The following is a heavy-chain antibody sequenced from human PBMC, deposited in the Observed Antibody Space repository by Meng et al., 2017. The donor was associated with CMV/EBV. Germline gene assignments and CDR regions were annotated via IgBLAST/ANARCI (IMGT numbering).Heavy chain of an antibody. CDR3: AVPGSNRIFGVVSSSYGMDV. J-gene: IGHJ6*02. CDR1: GYTFTSYY. Sequence: ASVKVSCKASGYTFTSYYMHWVRQAPGQGLEWMGIINPSGGSTSYAQKFQGRVTMTRDTSTSTVYMELSSLRSEDTAVYYCAVPGSNRIFGVVSSSYGMDVWGQGTTVTVSS. D-gene: IGHD3-3*02. V-gene: IGHV1-46*01. CDR2: INPSGGST.